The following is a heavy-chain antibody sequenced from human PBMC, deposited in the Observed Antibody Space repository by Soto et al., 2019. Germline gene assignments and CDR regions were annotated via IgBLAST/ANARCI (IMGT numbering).Heavy chain of an antibody. J-gene: IGHJ2*01. V-gene: IGHV3-23*01. CDR2: LSGGGGST. Sequence: GGSLRLSCAASGFTFGAFAMAWVRQRPGNGLGWVSSLSGGGGSTYYNNSVRGRFTISRDNSNSTLFLQMNNLRAEDTAVYFCAKTHRATTVVTLYWYFDLWGRGTLVTVSS. CDR3: AKTHRATTVVTLYWYFDL. D-gene: IGHD4-17*01. CDR1: GFTFGAFA.